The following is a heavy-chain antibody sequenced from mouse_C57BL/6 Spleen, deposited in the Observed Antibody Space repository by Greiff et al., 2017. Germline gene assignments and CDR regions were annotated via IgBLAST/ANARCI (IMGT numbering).Heavy chain of an antibody. V-gene: IGHV2-9-1*01. CDR3: DRGGGYYAMDY. D-gene: IGHD1-1*02. Sequence: QVQLQQSGPGLVAPSQSLSITCTVSGFSLTSYAISWVRQPPGKGLEWLGVIWTGGGTNYNSALKSGLSISKDNYKSQVILKMNSLQTDDTARYYYDRGGGYYAMDYWGQGTSVTVSS. J-gene: IGHJ4*01. CDR2: IWTGGGT. CDR1: GFSLTSYA.